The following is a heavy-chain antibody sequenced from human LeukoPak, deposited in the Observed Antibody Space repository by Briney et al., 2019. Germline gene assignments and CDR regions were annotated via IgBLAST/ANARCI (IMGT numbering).Heavy chain of an antibody. Sequence: GGSLRLSCAASGFTFSNYGMSWVRQAPGKGLEWVSAIGGSGANTYYADSVKGRFTISRDNSKTTLCLQMNSLRAEDTAVYYCAKVTDGSTTYWGQGTLVTVSS. V-gene: IGHV3-23*01. D-gene: IGHD5-24*01. CDR1: GFTFSNYG. J-gene: IGHJ4*02. CDR2: IGGSGANT. CDR3: AKVTDGSTTY.